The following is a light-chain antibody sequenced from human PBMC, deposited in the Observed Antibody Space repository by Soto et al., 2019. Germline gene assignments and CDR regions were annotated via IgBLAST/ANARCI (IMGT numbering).Light chain of an antibody. V-gene: IGLV2-14*01. CDR1: SSDVGGYNH. J-gene: IGLJ1*01. CDR2: DVS. CDR3: SSYTRSSARV. Sequence: QSALTQSASVSGSPGQSITTSCTGTSSDVGGYNHVSWHQQHPGKAPKLLIYDVSNRPSGISNRFSGSKSGNTASLTISGLQAEDEADYFCSSYTRSSARVFGTGTKVTVL.